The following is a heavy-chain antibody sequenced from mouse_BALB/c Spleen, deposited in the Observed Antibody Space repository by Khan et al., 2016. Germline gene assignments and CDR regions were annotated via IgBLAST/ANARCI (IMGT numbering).Heavy chain of an antibody. J-gene: IGHJ4*01. CDR3: SRAITTIGSYYYAMDY. CDR2: IYPSDSYA. D-gene: IGHD1-2*01. CDR1: GYTFTNYW. Sequence: QVQLQQPGAELVRPGASVKLSCKASGYTFTNYWINWVKQRPGQGLEWIGNIYPSDSYANYNQKFKDKATLTVDRSSITAYMHLISPTSEDSAVYYCSRAITTIGSYYYAMDYWGQGTSVTVSS. V-gene: IGHV1-69*02.